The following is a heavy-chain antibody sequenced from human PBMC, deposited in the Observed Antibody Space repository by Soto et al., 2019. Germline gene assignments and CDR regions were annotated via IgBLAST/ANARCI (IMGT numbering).Heavy chain of an antibody. J-gene: IGHJ4*02. V-gene: IGHV1-69*01. CDR3: AGAFNCGGDCYYYYFDY. CDR1: GGTFSSYA. CDR2: IIPIFGTA. Sequence: ASVKVSCKASGGTFSSYAISWVRQAPGQGLEWMGGIIPIFGTANYAQKFQGRVTITADESTSTAYMELSSLRSEDTAVYYCAGAFNCGGDCYYYYFDYWGQGTLVTVSS. D-gene: IGHD2-21*01.